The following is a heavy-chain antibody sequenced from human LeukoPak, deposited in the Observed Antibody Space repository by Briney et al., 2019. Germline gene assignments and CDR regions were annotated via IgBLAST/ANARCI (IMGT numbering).Heavy chain of an antibody. CDR1: GFTFSSYG. V-gene: IGHV3-30*19. J-gene: IGHJ4*02. Sequence: PGGSLRLSCAASGFTFSSYGMHWVRQAPGKGLEWVAVISYDGSNKYYADSVKGRFTISRDNSKNTLYLQMNSLRAEDTAVYYCASHYYDSSGYYYIDYWGQGTLVTVSS. CDR3: ASHYYDSSGYYYIDY. CDR2: ISYDGSNK. D-gene: IGHD3-22*01.